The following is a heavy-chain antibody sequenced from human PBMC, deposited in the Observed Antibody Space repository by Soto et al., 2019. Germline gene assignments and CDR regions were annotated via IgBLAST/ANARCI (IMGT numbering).Heavy chain of an antibody. D-gene: IGHD3-22*01. CDR3: AIYCGYEFESGGH. Sequence: QIQLVQSGLEVKKPGASVIVSCQTSGYTFTRYGLTWVRQAPGQGLEWMGWINSNHGKRNYAKKFQGRIPMTTNTATRTGYMELRGLKSDDTAVYDCAIYCGYEFESGGHWGKGTRVTVSS. CDR1: GYTFTRYG. J-gene: IGHJ4*02. CDR2: INSNHGKR. V-gene: IGHV1-18*04.